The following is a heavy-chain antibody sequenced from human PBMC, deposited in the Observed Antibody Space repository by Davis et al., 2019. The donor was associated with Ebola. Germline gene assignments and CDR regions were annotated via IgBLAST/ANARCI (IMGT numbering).Heavy chain of an antibody. V-gene: IGHV1-46*01. D-gene: IGHD5-12*01. CDR3: ARAKGLATRNWYFDL. CDR2: INPSGGST. Sequence: ASVKVSCKASGYTFTSYYMHWVRQAPGQGLEWMGIINPSGGSTSYAQKFQGRVTMTRDTSTSTVYMELSSLRSEDTTVYYCARAKGLATRNWYFDLWGRGTLVTVSS. J-gene: IGHJ2*01. CDR1: GYTFTSYY.